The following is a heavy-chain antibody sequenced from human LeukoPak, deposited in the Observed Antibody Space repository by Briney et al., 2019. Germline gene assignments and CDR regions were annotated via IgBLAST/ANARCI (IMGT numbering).Heavy chain of an antibody. J-gene: IGHJ4*02. CDR1: GFTFSTYS. Sequence: PGGSLRLSCAASGFTFSTYSMNWVRQAPGKGLKWVSYISSSSSTIYYADSVKGRFTISRDNAKNSLYLQMNSLRAEDTAVYYCARYYYDSGGYKLVDYWGQGTLVTVSS. CDR2: ISSSSSTI. D-gene: IGHD3-22*01. V-gene: IGHV3-48*04. CDR3: ARYYYDSGGYKLVDY.